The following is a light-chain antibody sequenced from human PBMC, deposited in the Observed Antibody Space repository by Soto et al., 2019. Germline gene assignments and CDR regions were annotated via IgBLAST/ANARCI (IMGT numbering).Light chain of an antibody. CDR3: QSYDSNLSGWV. CDR1: SSKIGAGYD. V-gene: IGLV1-40*01. Sequence: QSVLTQPPSVSGAPGQRVTISCTGSSSKIGAGYDVHWYQQLPGTAPKLLIYGNSNRPSGVPDRFSGSKTGTSASLAITGLQAEDEADYSCQSYDSNLSGWVFGGGTKVTVL. CDR2: GNS. J-gene: IGLJ3*02.